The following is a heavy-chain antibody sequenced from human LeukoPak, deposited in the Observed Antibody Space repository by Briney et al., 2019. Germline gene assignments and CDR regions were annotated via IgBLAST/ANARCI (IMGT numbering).Heavy chain of an antibody. CDR1: GLRFRNYG. Sequence: GRSLRLSCVVSGLRFRNYGMHWVRQAPGKGLEWVAVIYYDGSNQYYADSVKGRFTVSRDNAKNTLYLQMDSLRAEDTAVYYCATDRNSGKYYDYWGQGTLVTVSS. D-gene: IGHD1-26*01. V-gene: IGHV3-33*01. J-gene: IGHJ4*02. CDR3: ATDRNSGKYYDY. CDR2: IYYDGSNQ.